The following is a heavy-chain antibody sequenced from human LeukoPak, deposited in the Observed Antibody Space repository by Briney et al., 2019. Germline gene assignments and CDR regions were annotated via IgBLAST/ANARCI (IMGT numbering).Heavy chain of an antibody. J-gene: IGHJ4*02. Sequence: PSETLSLTCAVYGGSFSGYYWSWIRQPPGKGLEWIGEINHSGSTNYNPSLKSRVTISVDTSKNQFSLKLSSVTAADTAVYYCARGSGRSSLHYFDYWGQGTLVTVSS. V-gene: IGHV4-34*01. D-gene: IGHD6-6*01. CDR3: ARGSGRSSLHYFDY. CDR2: INHSGST. CDR1: GGSFSGYY.